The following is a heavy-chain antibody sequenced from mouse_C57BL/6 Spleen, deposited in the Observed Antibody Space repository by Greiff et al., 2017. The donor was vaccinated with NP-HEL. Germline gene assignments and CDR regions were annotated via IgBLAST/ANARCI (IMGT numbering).Heavy chain of an antibody. V-gene: IGHV1-50*01. CDR2: IDPSDSYT. CDR3: ARRYYGSSYGWYFDV. J-gene: IGHJ1*03. Sequence: VQLQQPGAELVKPGASVKLSCKASGYTFTSYWMQWVKQRPGQGLEWIGEIDPSDSYTNYNQKFKGKATLTVDTSSSTADMQLSSLTSEDSAVYYCARRYYGSSYGWYFDVWGTGTTVTVSS. D-gene: IGHD1-1*01. CDR1: GYTFTSYW.